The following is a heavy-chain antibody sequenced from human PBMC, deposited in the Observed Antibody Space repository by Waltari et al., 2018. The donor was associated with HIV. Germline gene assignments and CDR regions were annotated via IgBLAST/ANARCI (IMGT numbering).Heavy chain of an antibody. V-gene: IGHV3-49*04. J-gene: IGHJ4*02. D-gene: IGHD3-22*01. CDR2: IRTKTYGGTT. Sequence: EVQLVESGGTLVQPGRSLRLSCSSSGFTFGDFAIIWVRQAPGKGLEWVGLIRTKTYGGTTEYAASVKGRFTISRDDSRSIAYLQMNSLKTADTAVYFCSRQHDSSGYYTRGLFYFEYWGQGNLVTVSS. CDR1: GFTFGDFA. CDR3: SRQHDSSGYYTRGLFYFEY.